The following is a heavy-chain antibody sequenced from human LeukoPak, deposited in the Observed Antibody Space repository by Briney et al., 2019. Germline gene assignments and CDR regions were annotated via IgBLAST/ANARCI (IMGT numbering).Heavy chain of an antibody. CDR2: ISWNSGSI. Sequence: GRSLRLSCAASGFTFDDYAMHWVRQAPGKGLEWVSGISWNSGSIGYADSVKGRFTISRDNSKNSLYLQMNSLRAEDTALYYCAKGYGGNNVYFDYWGQGTLVTVSS. V-gene: IGHV3-9*01. D-gene: IGHD4-23*01. CDR3: AKGYGGNNVYFDY. J-gene: IGHJ4*02. CDR1: GFTFDDYA.